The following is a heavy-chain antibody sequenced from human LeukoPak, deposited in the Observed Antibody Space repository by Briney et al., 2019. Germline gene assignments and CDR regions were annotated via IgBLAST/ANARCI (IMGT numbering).Heavy chain of an antibody. D-gene: IGHD1-20*01. CDR1: GFTFTNYW. Sequence: PGGSLRLSCAASGFTFTNYWMSWVRQAPGKGLEWVANIKQDGSEKYYMDSVKGRFTVSRDSAKNSLYLQMNSLRVEDTAVYYCARDSLTRSAEAFDIWGQGTLVTVSS. J-gene: IGHJ3*02. CDR2: IKQDGSEK. CDR3: ARDSLTRSAEAFDI. V-gene: IGHV3-7*01.